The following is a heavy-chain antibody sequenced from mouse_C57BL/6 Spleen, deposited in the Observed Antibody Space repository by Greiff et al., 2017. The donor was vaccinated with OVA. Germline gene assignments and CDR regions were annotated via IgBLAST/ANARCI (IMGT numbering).Heavy chain of an antibody. D-gene: IGHD2-1*01. CDR3: TTIYYGIPFAY. CDR2: ISSGGDYI. V-gene: IGHV5-9-1*02. J-gene: IGHJ3*01. CDR1: GFTFSSYA. Sequence: EVMLVESGEGLVKPGGSLKLSCAASGFTFSSYAMSWVRQTPEKRLEWVAYISSGGDYIYYADTVKGRFTISRDNARNTLYLQMSSLKSEDTAMYYCTTIYYGIPFAYWGQGTLVTVSA.